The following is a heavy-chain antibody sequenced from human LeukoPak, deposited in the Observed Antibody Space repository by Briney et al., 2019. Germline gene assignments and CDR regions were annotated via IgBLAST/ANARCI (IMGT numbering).Heavy chain of an antibody. CDR3: ARDGRYYDSSGYSYYYGMDV. V-gene: IGHV3-11*01. D-gene: IGHD3-22*01. CDR1: GFTFSDYY. Sequence: GGSPRLSCAASGFTFSDYYMSWIRQAPGKGLEWVSYISSSGSTIYYADSVKGRFTISRDNAKNSLYLQMNSLRAEDTAVYYCARDGRYYDSSGYSYYYGMDVWGQGTTVTVSS. J-gene: IGHJ6*02. CDR2: ISSSGSTI.